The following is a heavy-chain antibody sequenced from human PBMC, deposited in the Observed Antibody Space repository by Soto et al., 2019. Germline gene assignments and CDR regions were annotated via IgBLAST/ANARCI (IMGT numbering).Heavy chain of an antibody. CDR3: ARDKITGLFDY. CDR2: INHSGST. CDR1: GGSISSGDYY. Sequence: SETLSLTCTVSGGSISSGDYYWSWIRQPPGTGLEWIGEINHSGSTNYNPSLKSRVTISVDTSKNQFSLKLTSVTAADTAVYYCARDKITGLFDYWGQGTLVTVSP. V-gene: IGHV4-39*07. D-gene: IGHD2-8*02. J-gene: IGHJ4*02.